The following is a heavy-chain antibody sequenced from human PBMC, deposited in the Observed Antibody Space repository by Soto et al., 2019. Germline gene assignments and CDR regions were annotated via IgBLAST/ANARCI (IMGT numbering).Heavy chain of an antibody. CDR1: GFTFSSYG. J-gene: IGHJ6*02. Sequence: QPGGSLRLSCAASGFTFSSYGMHWVRQAPGKGLEWVAVISYDGSNKYYADSVKGRFTISRDNSKNTLYLQMNSLRAEDTAVYYCAKESQYYDFWSGYYGYYGMDVWGQGTTVTVSS. D-gene: IGHD3-3*01. CDR3: AKESQYYDFWSGYYGYYGMDV. CDR2: ISYDGSNK. V-gene: IGHV3-30*18.